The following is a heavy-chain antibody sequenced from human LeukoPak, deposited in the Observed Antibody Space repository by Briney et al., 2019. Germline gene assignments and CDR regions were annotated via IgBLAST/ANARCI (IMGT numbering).Heavy chain of an antibody. Sequence: GGSLRLSCAASGFTFSSYAMHWVRQAPGKGLEWVAVISYDGSNKYYADSVKGRFTISRDDSKNTLYLQMNSLRAEDTAVYYCAREARTTVVTEGGFDYWGQGTLVTVSS. CDR1: GFTFSSYA. J-gene: IGHJ4*02. V-gene: IGHV3-30*01. D-gene: IGHD4-23*01. CDR3: AREARTTVVTEGGFDY. CDR2: ISYDGSNK.